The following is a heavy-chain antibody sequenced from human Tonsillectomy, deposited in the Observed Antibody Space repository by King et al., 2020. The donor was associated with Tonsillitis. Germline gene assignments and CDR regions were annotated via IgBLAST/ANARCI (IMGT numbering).Heavy chain of an antibody. D-gene: IGHD3-22*01. J-gene: IGHJ4*02. CDR3: AKGYDSSGYYPRGPFIFDY. CDR1: GFTFSSYA. CDR2: ISGSGGRT. V-gene: IGHV3-23*04. Sequence: VQLVESGGGLVQPGGSLRLSCAASGFTFSSYAMSWVRQAPGKGLEWVSAISGSGGRTYYADSVKGRFTISRDNSKNTLYLQMNSLRAEDTAVYYCAKGYDSSGYYPRGPFIFDYWGQGTLVTVSS.